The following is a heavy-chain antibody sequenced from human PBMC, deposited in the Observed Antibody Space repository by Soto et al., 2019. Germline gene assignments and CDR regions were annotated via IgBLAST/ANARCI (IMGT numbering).Heavy chain of an antibody. J-gene: IGHJ5*02. V-gene: IGHV3-23*01. Sequence: GGSLRLSCASSGLTFSTYAMSLVRQAPGKGLEWVSDISGSGGSTYYADSVKGRFTISRDNSKNTLYMQMNSLRAEDTAVYYCAKEAGIVWFDPWGQGTLVTVSS. CDR2: ISGSGGST. CDR3: AKEAGIVWFDP. D-gene: IGHD2-15*01. CDR1: GLTFSTYA.